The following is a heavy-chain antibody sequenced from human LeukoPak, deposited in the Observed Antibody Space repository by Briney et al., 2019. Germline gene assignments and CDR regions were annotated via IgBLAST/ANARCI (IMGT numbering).Heavy chain of an antibody. CDR2: IYTSGST. CDR1: GGSISSGSYY. D-gene: IGHD5-24*01. CDR3: ASVCVEMATSYYYYYYMDV. V-gene: IGHV4-61*02. Sequence: PSETLSLTCTVSGGSISSGSYYWSWIRQPAGKGLEWIGRIYTSGSTNYNPSLKSRVTISVDTSKNQFSLKLSSVTAADTAVYCCASVCVEMATSYYYYYYMDVWGKGTTVTVSS. J-gene: IGHJ6*03.